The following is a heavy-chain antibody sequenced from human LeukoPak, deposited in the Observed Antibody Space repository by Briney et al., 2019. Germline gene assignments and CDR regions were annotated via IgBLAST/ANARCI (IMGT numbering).Heavy chain of an antibody. J-gene: IGHJ4*02. Sequence: GASVKVSCKASGGTFSGYAISWVRQAPGQGLEWMGRIIPIFGTANYAQKFQGRVTITTDESTSTAYMELSSLRSEDTAVYYCASLVWGSSHDYWGQGTLVTVSS. CDR1: GGTFSGYA. V-gene: IGHV1-69*05. D-gene: IGHD3-16*01. CDR3: ASLVWGSSHDY. CDR2: IIPIFGTA.